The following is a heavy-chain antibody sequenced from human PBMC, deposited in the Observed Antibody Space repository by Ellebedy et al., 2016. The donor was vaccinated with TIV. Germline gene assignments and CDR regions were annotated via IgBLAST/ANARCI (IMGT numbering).Heavy chain of an antibody. V-gene: IGHV3-74*01. CDR1: GFTFTQYW. D-gene: IGHD6-13*01. Sequence: GESLKISCAASGFTFTQYWLHWVRQAPGKGPVWVSRINSDGSSTTYADSVKGRFTISRDNAKNTLYLQMNGLRAEDTAVYYCAREVWYPASWGQGTLVTVSS. CDR2: INSDGSST. J-gene: IGHJ4*02. CDR3: AREVWYPAS.